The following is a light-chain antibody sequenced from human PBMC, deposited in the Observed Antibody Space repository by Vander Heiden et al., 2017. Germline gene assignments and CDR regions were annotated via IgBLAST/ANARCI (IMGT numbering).Light chain of an antibody. Sequence: SYVLTQPPSVSVAPGQTARITCGGNNIGSKSVHWYQQKPVQAPVLVVYDDSDRPSGFPERFSGSNSGNTATLTISRVEAGDEADYYCQVWDSSSDHVVFGGGTKLTVL. J-gene: IGLJ2*01. CDR3: QVWDSSSDHVV. CDR2: DDS. CDR1: NIGSKS. V-gene: IGLV3-21*02.